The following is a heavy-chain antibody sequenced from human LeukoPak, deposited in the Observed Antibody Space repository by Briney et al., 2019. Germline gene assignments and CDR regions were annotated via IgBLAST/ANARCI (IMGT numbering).Heavy chain of an antibody. V-gene: IGHV1-8*02. J-gene: IGHJ4*02. CDR2: MNSTSGNT. Sequence: ASVTVSCKSSGYTFTSYAISWVRQAPGQGLEWMGWMNSTSGNTDYAQRFQGRVTMTRNISIVTAYMGVSSLRSEDTSVYYCARFCGASTSCKVLDYWGPGALVTVSP. CDR3: ARFCGASTSCKVLDY. D-gene: IGHD2-2*01. CDR1: GYTFTSYA.